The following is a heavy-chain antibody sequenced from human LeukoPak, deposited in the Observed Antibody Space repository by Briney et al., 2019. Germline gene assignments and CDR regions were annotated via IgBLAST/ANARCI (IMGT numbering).Heavy chain of an antibody. CDR2: IIPMFGIA. Sequence: SVKVSCKASGGTFSSYAINWVRQAPGQGLEWMGGIIPMFGIANHAQKFQGRVTISADKSTSTVYMELSSLRSEDTAVYYCAGCRGGYYDSDGRGGLYYYYMDVWGKGTTVTVSS. J-gene: IGHJ6*03. V-gene: IGHV1-69*10. CDR1: GGTFSSYA. CDR3: AGCRGGYYDSDGRGGLYYYYMDV. D-gene: IGHD3-22*01.